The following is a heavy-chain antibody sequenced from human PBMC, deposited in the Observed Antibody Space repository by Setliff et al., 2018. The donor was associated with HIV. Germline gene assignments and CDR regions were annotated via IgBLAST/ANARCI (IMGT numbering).Heavy chain of an antibody. CDR1: GGTFNNFA. CDR2: IIPMFGRV. Sequence: SVKVSCKPSGGTFNNFAISWVRQAPGQGLEWMGGIIPMFGRVNYAQKLQGRVTITADESTNTAYMELSSLRAEDTAVYFCARGVAINYYGSGTYLGHWGQGTPVTVS. J-gene: IGHJ4*02. CDR3: ARGVAINYYGSGTYLGH. D-gene: IGHD3-10*01. V-gene: IGHV1-69*13.